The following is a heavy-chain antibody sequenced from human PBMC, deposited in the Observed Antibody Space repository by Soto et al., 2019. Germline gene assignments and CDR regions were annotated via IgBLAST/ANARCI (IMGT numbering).Heavy chain of an antibody. CDR3: ARERGSTPGGCFDP. Sequence: QVQLVQSGAEVKKPGSSVKVSCNASGGTFSSYAISWVRQAPGQGIECMGGIIAIFGTANYAQKVQGRVTITADESTSTAYMELSSLRSEDAAVYYCARERGSTPGGCFDPWGQGTLVTVSS. CDR1: GGTFSSYA. D-gene: IGHD2-2*01. J-gene: IGHJ5*02. V-gene: IGHV1-69*01. CDR2: IIAIFGTA.